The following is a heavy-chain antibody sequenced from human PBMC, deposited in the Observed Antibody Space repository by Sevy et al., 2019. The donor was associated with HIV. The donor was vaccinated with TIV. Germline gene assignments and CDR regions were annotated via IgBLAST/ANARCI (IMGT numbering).Heavy chain of an antibody. CDR1: GFTFDDYT. Sequence: GGSLRLSCAASGFTFDDYTMHWVRQAPGKGVEWVSLISWDGGSTYYADSVKGRFTISRDNSKNSLYLQMNSLRTEDTALYYCAKDSSSWYGVFYFDYWGQGPLVTVSS. CDR2: ISWDGGST. D-gene: IGHD6-13*01. CDR3: AKDSSSWYGVFYFDY. J-gene: IGHJ4*02. V-gene: IGHV3-43*01.